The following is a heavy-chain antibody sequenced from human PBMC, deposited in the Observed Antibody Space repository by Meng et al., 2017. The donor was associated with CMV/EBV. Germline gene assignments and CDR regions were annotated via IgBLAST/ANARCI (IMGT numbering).Heavy chain of an antibody. CDR1: GFTFSSYW. CDR2: INSDGSST. Sequence: GESLKISCAASGFTFSSYWMHWVRQAPGKGLVWVSRINSDGSSTSYADSVKGRFTISRDNAKNTLYLQMNSLRAEDTAVYYCARDDFDYYGMDVWGQGTTVTVSS. V-gene: IGHV3-74*01. D-gene: IGHD3/OR15-3a*01. J-gene: IGHJ6*02. CDR3: ARDDFDYYGMDV.